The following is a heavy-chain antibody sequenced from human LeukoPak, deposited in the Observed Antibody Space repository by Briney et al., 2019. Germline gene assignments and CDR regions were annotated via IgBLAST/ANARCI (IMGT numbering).Heavy chain of an antibody. CDR1: GGSISSYY. Sequence: SGTLSLTCTVSGGSISSYYWSWIRQPPGKGLEWIGYIYYSGSTNYNPSLKSRVTISVDTSKNQFSLKLSSVTAADTAVYYCARQAIRGFCSSTSCYTKGDNWFDPWGQGTLVTVSS. CDR2: IYYSGST. CDR3: ARQAIRGFCSSTSCYTKGDNWFDP. D-gene: IGHD2-2*02. V-gene: IGHV4-59*01. J-gene: IGHJ5*02.